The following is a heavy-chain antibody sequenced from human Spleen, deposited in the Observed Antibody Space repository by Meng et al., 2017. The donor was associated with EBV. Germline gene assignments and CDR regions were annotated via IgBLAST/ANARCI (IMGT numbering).Heavy chain of an antibody. CDR3: ARIPAWFDP. V-gene: IGHV3-11*01. CDR2: ISSSGSII. Sequence: VPVVGLGGGLGKPVRYLRLSCAAFGFIFSDYYMSWIRQAPGKGLEWVSYISSSGSIIYYADSVKGRFTISRDNSKNSLYLQMNSLRADDTAVYYCARIPAWFDPWGQGTLVTVSS. CDR1: GFIFSDYY. J-gene: IGHJ5*02. D-gene: IGHD2-2*01.